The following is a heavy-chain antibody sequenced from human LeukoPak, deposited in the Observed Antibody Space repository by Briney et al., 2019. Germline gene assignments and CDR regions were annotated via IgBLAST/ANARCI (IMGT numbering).Heavy chain of an antibody. V-gene: IGHV4-59*01. CDR3: ARANPDRSDASDI. D-gene: IGHD1-14*01. J-gene: IGHJ3*02. Sequence: SETLSLTCTVSGGSISGYYWSWIRQPPGKGLEWIGYIYYSGSTNYNPSLKSRATISVDTSKNQFSLKLSSVTAADTAVYYCARANPDRSDASDIWGQGTMVTVSS. CDR2: IYYSGST. CDR1: GGSISGYY.